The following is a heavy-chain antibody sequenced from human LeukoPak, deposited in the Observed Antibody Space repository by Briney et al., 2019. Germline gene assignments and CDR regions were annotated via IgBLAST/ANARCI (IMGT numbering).Heavy chain of an antibody. CDR1: GFTFSSYS. J-gene: IGHJ5*02. CDR3: ARVGYDFWSGRSWFDP. V-gene: IGHV3-48*04. CDR2: ISSSSSTI. Sequence: GGSLRLSCAASGFTFSSYSMNWVRQAPGKGLEWVSYISSSSSTIYYADSVKGRFTISRDNAKNSLYLQMNSLRAEDTAVYYCARVGYDFWSGRSWFDPWGQGTLVTVSS. D-gene: IGHD3-3*01.